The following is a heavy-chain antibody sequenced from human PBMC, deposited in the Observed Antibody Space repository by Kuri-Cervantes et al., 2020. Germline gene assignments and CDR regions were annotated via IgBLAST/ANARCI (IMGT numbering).Heavy chain of an antibody. V-gene: IGHV3-48*01. CDR1: GFSFNSYS. CDR2: ISRDSGAT. D-gene: IGHD1-1*01. Sequence: GESLKISCAASGFSFNSYSMNWVRQAPGKGLEFVSYISRDSGATYYGDSVKGRFTISRENAKNSLYLQMNSLRAGDTAVYYCARVSTNWNHPDYWGQGTLVTVSS. CDR3: ARVSTNWNHPDY. J-gene: IGHJ4*02.